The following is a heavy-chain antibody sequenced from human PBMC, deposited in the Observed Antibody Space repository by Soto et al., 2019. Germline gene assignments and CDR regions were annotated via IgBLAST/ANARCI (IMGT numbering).Heavy chain of an antibody. CDR3: ARSLGYCSSTSCYHFDY. CDR2: IYHSGST. CDR1: GGSISSSNW. Sequence: SETLSLTCAVSGGSISSSNWWSWVRQPPGKGLEWIGEIYHSGSTNYNPSLKSRVTISVDKSKNQFSLKLSSVTAADTAVYYCARSLGYCSSTSCYHFDYWGQGTLVTVSS. J-gene: IGHJ4*02. V-gene: IGHV4-4*02. D-gene: IGHD2-2*01.